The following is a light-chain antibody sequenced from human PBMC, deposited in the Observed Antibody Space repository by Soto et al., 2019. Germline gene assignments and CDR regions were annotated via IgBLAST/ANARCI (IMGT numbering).Light chain of an antibody. V-gene: IGKV1-5*03. Sequence: DIQMTQSPSTLSASVGDRVTITCRASQSISSWLAWYQQKPGKAPKLLIYKASNLKSGVPSRFSGSESGTEFTLTISSLQPDDFATYYCQHYNSYSPWTFGQGTKVEIK. CDR2: KAS. J-gene: IGKJ1*01. CDR3: QHYNSYSPWT. CDR1: QSISSW.